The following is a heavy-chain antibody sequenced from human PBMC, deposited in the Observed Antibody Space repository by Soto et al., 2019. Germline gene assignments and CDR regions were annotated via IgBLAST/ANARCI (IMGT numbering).Heavy chain of an antibody. Sequence: GESLKISCKGSGYSFTSYWIGWVRQMPGKGLEWMGIIYPGDSDTRYSPSFQGQVTISADKSISTAYLQWSSLKASDTAMYYCARHRKGRYYDSSGHRGFDPWGQGTLVTVSS. V-gene: IGHV5-51*01. CDR3: ARHRKGRYYDSSGHRGFDP. CDR1: GYSFTSYW. CDR2: IYPGDSDT. J-gene: IGHJ5*02. D-gene: IGHD3-22*01.